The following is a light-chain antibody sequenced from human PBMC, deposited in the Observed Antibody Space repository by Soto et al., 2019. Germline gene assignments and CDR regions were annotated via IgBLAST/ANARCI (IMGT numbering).Light chain of an antibody. J-gene: IGKJ4*01. Sequence: EIVLTQSPATLSLSPGERATLSCRASQSVSSYLAWYQQKHGQAPRLLIYDASNSATGIPARFSGSGSGTDFTLTISRLEPEDFAVYYCQQRSNWPRELTFGGGTKVEIK. V-gene: IGKV3-11*01. CDR3: QQRSNWPRELT. CDR1: QSVSSY. CDR2: DAS.